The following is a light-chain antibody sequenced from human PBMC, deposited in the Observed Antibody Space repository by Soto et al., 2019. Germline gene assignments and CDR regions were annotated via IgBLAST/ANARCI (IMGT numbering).Light chain of an antibody. CDR3: QQSYSTPIT. CDR1: QSISNY. Sequence: DIQMTQSPSSLSTSVGDRVTITCRASQSISNYLNWYQQKPGKAPKLLIYDASSLQSGVPPRFSGSGSGTDFTLTISSLQPEDFATYYCQQSYSTPITFGQGTRLEIK. V-gene: IGKV1-39*01. CDR2: DAS. J-gene: IGKJ5*01.